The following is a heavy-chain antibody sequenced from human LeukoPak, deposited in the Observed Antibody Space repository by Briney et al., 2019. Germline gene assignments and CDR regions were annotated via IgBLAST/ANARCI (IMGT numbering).Heavy chain of an antibody. V-gene: IGHV3-23*01. CDR2: ISNAGGST. D-gene: IGHD5-12*01. J-gene: IGHJ4*02. CDR3: TKDGLRGYDFDY. Sequence: QSGGSLRLSCAASGFTFSDFAMSWVRLAPGQGLKWVSTISNAGGSTNFADSVRGRFTISRDSSKNMLYLQMNRLRAEDTALYYCTKDGLRGYDFDYWGQGALVTVSS. CDR1: GFTFSDFA.